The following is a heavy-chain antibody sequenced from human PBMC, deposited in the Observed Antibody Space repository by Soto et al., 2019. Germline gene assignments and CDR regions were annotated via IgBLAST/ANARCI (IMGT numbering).Heavy chain of an antibody. J-gene: IGHJ4*02. CDR3: AKDRVESGLGEVDY. CDR1: GFTFSTNG. D-gene: IGHD3-16*01. Sequence: QVQLVESGGGVVQPGRSLRLSCAASGFTFSTNGTHWVRQAPGKGLEWVAVISYDGSNKYYADSVKGRLTISRDNSKNTLYLQMNSLRTEDTAVYYCAKDRVESGLGEVDYWGQGTLVTVSS. CDR2: ISYDGSNK. V-gene: IGHV3-30*18.